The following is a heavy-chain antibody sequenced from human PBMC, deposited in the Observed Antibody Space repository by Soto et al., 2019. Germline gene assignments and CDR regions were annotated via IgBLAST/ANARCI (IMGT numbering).Heavy chain of an antibody. CDR2: ISSSSSTI. V-gene: IGHV3-48*02. CDR3: ARGIVVVPDAMPWGWFDP. Sequence: EVQLVESGGGWVQPGGSLRLSWAASGFTFSSYSMNWVRQAPGKGLEWVSYISSSSSTIYYADSVKGRFTISRDNAKNSLYLQMNSLRDEDTAVYYCARGIVVVPDAMPWGWFDPGGQGTLVTVSS. D-gene: IGHD2-2*01. J-gene: IGHJ5*02. CDR1: GFTFSSYS.